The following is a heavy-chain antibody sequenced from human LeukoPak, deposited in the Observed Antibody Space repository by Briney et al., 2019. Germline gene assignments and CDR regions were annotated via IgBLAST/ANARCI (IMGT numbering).Heavy chain of an antibody. CDR2: IAYDGSNK. V-gene: IGHV3-30*01. CDR1: GFTFSSYA. CDR3: ATGSSISSLTTFAY. Sequence: GGSLRLSCAASGFTFSSYAMHWVRQAPGKGLEGVALIAYDGSNKYYADSVKGRFTISRDNSKNTLYLQMNSLRAEDTAVYYCATGSSISSLTTFAYGGQGTLVTVSA. J-gene: IGHJ4*02. D-gene: IGHD4/OR15-4a*01.